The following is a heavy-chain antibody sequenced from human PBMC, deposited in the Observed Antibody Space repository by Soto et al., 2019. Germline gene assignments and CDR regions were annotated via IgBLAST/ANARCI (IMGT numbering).Heavy chain of an antibody. V-gene: IGHV4-31*03. J-gene: IGHJ4*02. CDR2: IYYSGST. CDR3: ARYTGSGYELDY. CDR1: GGSISSGGYY. D-gene: IGHD5-12*01. Sequence: SETLSLTCTVSGGSISSGGYYWSWIRQHPGKGLEWIGYIYYSGSTYYNPSLKSRVTISVDTSKNQFSLKLSSVTAADTAVYDCARYTGSGYELDYWGQGTLVTVSS.